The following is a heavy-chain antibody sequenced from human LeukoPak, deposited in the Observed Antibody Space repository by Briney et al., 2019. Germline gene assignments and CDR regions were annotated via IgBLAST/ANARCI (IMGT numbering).Heavy chain of an antibody. CDR2: ISYDGSNK. CDR1: GFTFSSYG. Sequence: SGGSLRISCAASGFTFSSYGMHWVRQAPGKGLEWVAVISYDGSNKYYADSVKGRFTISRDNSKNTLYLQMNSLRAEDTAVYYCAKGGGYSYGYWSDHWGQGTLVTVSS. D-gene: IGHD5-18*01. J-gene: IGHJ4*02. CDR3: AKGGGYSYGYWSDH. V-gene: IGHV3-30*18.